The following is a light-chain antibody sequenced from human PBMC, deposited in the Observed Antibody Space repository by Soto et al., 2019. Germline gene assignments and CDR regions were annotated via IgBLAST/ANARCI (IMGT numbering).Light chain of an antibody. CDR3: QQTYSTPYT. CDR2: AAS. CDR1: QSISSY. V-gene: IGKV1-39*01. J-gene: IGKJ2*01. Sequence: DIQMTQSPSSLSASVGDRVTITCRASQSISSYLNWYQQKPGKAPKLLIYAASSLQSGVASRFSGSGSGTDFTLTISSLQPEDFATYYSQQTYSTPYTFGQGTKLEIK.